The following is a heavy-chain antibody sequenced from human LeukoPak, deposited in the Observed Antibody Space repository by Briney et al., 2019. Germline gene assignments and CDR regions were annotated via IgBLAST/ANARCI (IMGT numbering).Heavy chain of an antibody. Sequence: ASVKVSCKASGGTFSSYAISWVRQAPGQGLEWTGRIIPIFGIANYAQKFQGRVTITADKSTSTAYMELSSLRSEDTAVYYCARDLSYNYFDYWGQGTLVTVSS. CDR2: IIPIFGIA. CDR3: ARDLSYNYFDY. V-gene: IGHV1-69*04. J-gene: IGHJ4*02. D-gene: IGHD2-2*02. CDR1: GGTFSSYA.